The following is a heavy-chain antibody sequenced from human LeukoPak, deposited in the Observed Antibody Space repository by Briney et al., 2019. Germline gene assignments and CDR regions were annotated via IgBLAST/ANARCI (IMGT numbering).Heavy chain of an antibody. CDR3: ARPTYSSGWYTTFDY. CDR1: GGSISSDSYY. D-gene: IGHD6-19*01. J-gene: IGHJ4*02. Sequence: SETLSLTCTVSGGSISSDSYYWGWIRPSPGKGLEWIGSIYYSGSTYYNPSLKSRVTISVDTSKNQFSLKLSSVTAADTDVYYCARPTYSSGWYTTFDYWGQGTLVTVSS. CDR2: IYYSGST. V-gene: IGHV4-39*01.